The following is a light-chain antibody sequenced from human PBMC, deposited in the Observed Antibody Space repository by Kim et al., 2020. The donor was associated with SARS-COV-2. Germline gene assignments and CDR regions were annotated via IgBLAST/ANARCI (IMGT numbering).Light chain of an antibody. J-gene: IGLJ2*01. CDR3: QAWDNNAWI. Sequence: SYELTQPPSVSVSPGQTATIPCSGDNLGGRYVSWYQQRPGQTPVLVMYQDIERPSGIPDRFSGSNSGNTATLTISGTQAMDEADYYCQAWDNNAWIFGGG. CDR1: NLGGRY. V-gene: IGLV3-1*01. CDR2: QDI.